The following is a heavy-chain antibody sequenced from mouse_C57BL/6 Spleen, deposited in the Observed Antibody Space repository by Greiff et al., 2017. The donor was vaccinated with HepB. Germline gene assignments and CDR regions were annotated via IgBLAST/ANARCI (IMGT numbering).Heavy chain of an antibody. CDR2: IWTGGGT. D-gene: IGHD2-4*01. V-gene: IGHV2-9-1*01. J-gene: IGHJ1*03. CDR3: ARNLIYYDYDRWYFDV. Sequence: VQGVESGPGLVAPSQSLSITCTVSGFSLTSYAISWVRQPPGKGLEWLGVIWTGGGTNYNSALKSRLSISKDNSKSQVFLKMNSLQTDETARYYCARNLIYYDYDRWYFDVWGTGTTVTVSS. CDR1: GFSLTSYA.